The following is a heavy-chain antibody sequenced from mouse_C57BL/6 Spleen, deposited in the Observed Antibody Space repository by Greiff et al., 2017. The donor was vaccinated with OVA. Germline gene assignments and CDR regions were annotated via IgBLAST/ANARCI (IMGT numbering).Heavy chain of an antibody. CDR3: ARSYYGSSHYFDY. V-gene: IGHV1-50*01. J-gene: IGHJ2*01. CDR2: IDPSDSYT. D-gene: IGHD1-1*01. CDR1: GYTFTSYW. Sequence: VKLMESGAELVKPGASVKLSCKASGYTFTSYWMQWVKQRPGQGLEWIGEIDPSDSYTNYNQKFKGKATLTVDTSSSTAYMQLSSLTSEDSAVYYCARSYYGSSHYFDYWGQGTTLTVSS.